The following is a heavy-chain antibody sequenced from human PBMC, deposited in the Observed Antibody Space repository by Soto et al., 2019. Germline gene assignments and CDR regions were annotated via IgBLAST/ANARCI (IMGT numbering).Heavy chain of an antibody. CDR3: ARAPRVATILYGMDV. CDR1: GGTFSSYA. V-gene: IGHV1-69*01. CDR2: IIPIFGTA. D-gene: IGHD5-12*01. J-gene: IGHJ6*02. Sequence: QVQLVQSGAEVKKPGSSVKVSCKASGGTFSSYAISWVRQAPGQGREWMGGIIPIFGTANYAQKFQGRVTISAEESTSTAYMGLGSLRTEDKGVDYWARAPRVATILYGMDVWGQGTTVTVSS.